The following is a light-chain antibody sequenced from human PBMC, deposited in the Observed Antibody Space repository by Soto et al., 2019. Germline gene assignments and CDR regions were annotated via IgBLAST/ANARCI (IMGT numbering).Light chain of an antibody. Sequence: EIVLTQSPGTLSLPPGERATLSCRASQSVSSNYLGWYQQKPGQAPRLLIYGASSRATGIPDRFSGSGSGTDFILTITRLEPEDFAVYYCQQYENSPWTFGQGTKVEIK. V-gene: IGKV3-20*01. J-gene: IGKJ1*01. CDR1: QSVSSNY. CDR3: QQYENSPWT. CDR2: GAS.